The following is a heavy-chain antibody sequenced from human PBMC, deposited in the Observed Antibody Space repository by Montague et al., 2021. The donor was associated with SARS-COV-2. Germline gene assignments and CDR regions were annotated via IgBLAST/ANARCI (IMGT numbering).Heavy chain of an antibody. CDR3: ARKPLTTMILVVIVQPRRYMDL. V-gene: IGHV4-39*01. CDR2: IYYSGST. CDR1: GGSISSSSYY. J-gene: IGHJ2*01. D-gene: IGHD3-22*01. Sequence: SETLSLTCTVSGGSISSSSYYWGWIRQPPGKGLEWIGSIYYSGSTYYNPSLKSRVTISVDTSKNQFSLKLSSVTAADTAVYYCARKPLTTMILVVIVQPRRYMDLWGRGTPVTVSS.